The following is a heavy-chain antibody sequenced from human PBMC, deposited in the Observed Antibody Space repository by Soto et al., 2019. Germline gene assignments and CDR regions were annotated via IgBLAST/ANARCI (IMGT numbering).Heavy chain of an antibody. V-gene: IGHV1-3*01. CDR3: ARSSSYYFIDDY. J-gene: IGHJ4*02. D-gene: IGHD3-22*01. CDR2: INAGNGNT. CDR1: GYTFTSYA. Sequence: ASVKVSCKSSGYTFTSYAMHWVRQAPGQRLEWMGWINAGNGNTKYSQEFQGRVTITRDTSASTAYMELNSLRSEDTAVYYCARSSSYYFIDDYWGQGTLVTVSS.